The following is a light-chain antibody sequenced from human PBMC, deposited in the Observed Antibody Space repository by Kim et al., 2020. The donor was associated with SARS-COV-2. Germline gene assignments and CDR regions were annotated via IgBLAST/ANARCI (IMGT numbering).Light chain of an antibody. CDR3: QQYSSSPQT. V-gene: IGKV3-20*01. CDR1: QSVSSIY. CDR2: GAS. J-gene: IGKJ1*01. Sequence: SPRERATLSCRASQSVSSIYLAWYQTKPGQAPGLLISGASRRATGIPDMFSGSGSGTDFTLTISRLEPEDFAMYYCQQYSSSPQTFGQGTKVDIK.